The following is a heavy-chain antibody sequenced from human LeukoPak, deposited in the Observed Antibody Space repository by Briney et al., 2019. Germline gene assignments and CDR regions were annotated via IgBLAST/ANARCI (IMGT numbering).Heavy chain of an antibody. V-gene: IGHV3-30*04. CDR1: GFTFSSYE. D-gene: IGHD3-22*01. J-gene: IGHJ4*02. CDR2: ISYDGSNK. CDR3: ARESPITMITGGYFDY. Sequence: GGSLRLSCAASGFTFSSYEMNWVRQAPGKGLEWVAVISYDGSNKYYADSVKGRFTISRDNSKNTLYLQMNSLRAEDTAVYYCARESPITMITGGYFDYWGQGTLVTVSS.